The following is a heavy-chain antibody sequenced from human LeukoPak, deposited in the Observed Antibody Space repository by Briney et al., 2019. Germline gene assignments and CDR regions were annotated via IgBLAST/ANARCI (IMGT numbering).Heavy chain of an antibody. J-gene: IGHJ4*02. CDR1: GYIFTSYG. Sequence: ASVKVSCKASGYIFTSYGISWVRQAPGQGLEWMGWIRAYNGNTNYAQKLQGRVTMTTDTSTSTAYMELRSLRSDDTAVYYCARSYYDSSGYYYVQMVFDYWGQGALVTVSS. D-gene: IGHD3-22*01. CDR3: ARSYYDSSGYYYVQMVFDY. CDR2: IRAYNGNT. V-gene: IGHV1-18*01.